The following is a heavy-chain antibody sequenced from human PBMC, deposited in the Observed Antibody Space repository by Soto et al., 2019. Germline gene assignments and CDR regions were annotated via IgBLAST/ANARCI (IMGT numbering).Heavy chain of an antibody. CDR2: IYYIGNT. CDR3: AREDRTNGYNYDY. V-gene: IGHV4-39*01. CDR1: GGSISSSNHY. D-gene: IGHD1-1*01. Sequence: SETLSLTCSVSGGSISSSNHYWAWIRQPPGKGLEWIGSIYYIGNTYYNPSLKSRVTMSVDTSKNQFSLKVISVTAADTAIYYCAREDRTNGYNYDYWGQGTLVTVSS. J-gene: IGHJ4*02.